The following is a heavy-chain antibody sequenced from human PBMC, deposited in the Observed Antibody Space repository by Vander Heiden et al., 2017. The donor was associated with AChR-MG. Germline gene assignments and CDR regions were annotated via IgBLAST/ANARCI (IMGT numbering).Heavy chain of an antibody. CDR2: IYWDDDK. CDR3: AHRPPLAQMGDAFDI. V-gene: IGHV2-5*02. Sequence: QITLKESGPTLVKSTQTLTLTCTFSGFSLSTSGVGVGWIRQPPGKALEWAALIYWDDDKRYSPSLKSRLTITKDTSKNQVVLTMTNMDPVDTATYYCAHRPPLAQMGDAFDIWGQGTMVTVSS. J-gene: IGHJ3*02. D-gene: IGHD1-1*01. CDR1: GFSLSTSGVG.